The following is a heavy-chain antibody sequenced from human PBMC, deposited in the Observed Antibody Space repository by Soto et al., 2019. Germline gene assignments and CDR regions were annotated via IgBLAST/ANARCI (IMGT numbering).Heavy chain of an antibody. CDR3: AKGGGTYFLPFDP. V-gene: IGHV3-30*18. CDR2: ISDAGTNE. Sequence: ESGGGVVQPGRSLRLSCAASGFTFSSYGMHWVRQAPGKGLEWVAVISDAGTNEYYADSVKGRFTISRDNSKNTLYLEMNSLRAEDTAVYYCAKGGGTYFLPFDPWGQGTLVTVSS. CDR1: GFTFSSYG. J-gene: IGHJ5*02. D-gene: IGHD1-1*01.